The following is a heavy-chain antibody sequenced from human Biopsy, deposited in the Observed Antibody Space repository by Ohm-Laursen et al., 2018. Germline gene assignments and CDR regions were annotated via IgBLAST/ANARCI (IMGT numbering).Heavy chain of an antibody. CDR2: FSYDGINN. D-gene: IGHD3-9*01. Sequence: SLRLSCSASGFSFSTSGMHWVRQAPGQGLEWVAHFSYDGINNHYADSVKGRFTISRDNSKNTLSLQMNSLRVEDTAMYYCLREAATGYYRTADFWGQGTLVTVSS. J-gene: IGHJ4*02. CDR3: LREAATGYYRTADF. V-gene: IGHV3-30*03. CDR1: GFSFSTSG.